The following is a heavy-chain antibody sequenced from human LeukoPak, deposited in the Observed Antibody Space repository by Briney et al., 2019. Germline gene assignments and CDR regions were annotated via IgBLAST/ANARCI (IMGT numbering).Heavy chain of an antibody. V-gene: IGHV1-2*02. CDR1: GYTFTAFY. CDR2: IKPDTGGT. CDR3: ASVTYSAYDDFDS. Sequence: GASVKVSCKTSGYTFTAFYMHWVRQAPGQGLEWMGWIKPDTGGTNYAQKFQGRVAMTRDTSISTAYMELRGLRTDDTAIYYCASVTYSAYDDFDSWGQGTLVTVSS. J-gene: IGHJ4*02. D-gene: IGHD5-12*01.